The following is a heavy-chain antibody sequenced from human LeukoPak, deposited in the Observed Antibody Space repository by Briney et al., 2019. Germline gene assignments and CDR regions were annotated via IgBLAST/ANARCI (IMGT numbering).Heavy chain of an antibody. D-gene: IGHD6-6*01. CDR2: IYHSGST. V-gene: IGHV4-30-2*01. Sequence: PSQTLSLTCAVSGGSISSGGYSWSWIRQPPGKGLEWIGYIYHSGSTYYNPSLKSRVSISLDRSKNQFSLKLTSVTAADTAVYFCGARRTFDFWGQGTMVTVSS. CDR1: GGSISSGGYS. J-gene: IGHJ3*01. CDR3: GARRTFDF.